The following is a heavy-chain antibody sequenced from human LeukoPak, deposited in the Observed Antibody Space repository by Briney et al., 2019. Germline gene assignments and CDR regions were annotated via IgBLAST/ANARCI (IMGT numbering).Heavy chain of an antibody. V-gene: IGHV3-23*01. D-gene: IGHD3-22*01. CDR1: GFTFNNYA. Sequence: PGGSLRLSCAASGFTFNNYAMSWVRQAPGKGLEWGSVIVGSGGSTYYADSVKGRFTISRDNSKNTLYLQMNSLRAEDTAVYYCAKAIARYDSRGSDFDYWGQGTLVTVSS. J-gene: IGHJ4*02. CDR3: AKAIARYDSRGSDFDY. CDR2: IVGSGGST.